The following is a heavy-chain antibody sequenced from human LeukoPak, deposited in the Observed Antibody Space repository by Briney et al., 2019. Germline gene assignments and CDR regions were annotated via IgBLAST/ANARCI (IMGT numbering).Heavy chain of an antibody. CDR2: IYYSGST. D-gene: IGHD6-13*01. J-gene: IGHJ3*02. Sequence: PETLSLTCTVSGGSISSSSYYWGWIRQPPGKGLEWIGSIYYSGSTYYNPSLKSRVTISVDTSKNQFSLKLSSVTAADTAVYYCAGQYSSSSDAFDIWGQGTMVTVSS. CDR3: AGQYSSSSDAFDI. V-gene: IGHV4-39*01. CDR1: GGSISSSSYY.